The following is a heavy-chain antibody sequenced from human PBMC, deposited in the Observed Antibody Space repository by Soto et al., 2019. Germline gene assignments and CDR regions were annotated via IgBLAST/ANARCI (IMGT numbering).Heavy chain of an antibody. J-gene: IGHJ3*02. CDR2: IYYSGST. Sequence: SETLSLTCTVSCGSINRGGYYWSWIRQHPGKGLEWIGYIYYSGSTYYNPSLKSRVTISVDTSKNQFSLKLSSVTAADTAVYYCARFLGIAAAGTFSDAFDIWGQGTMVT. D-gene: IGHD6-13*01. CDR3: ARFLGIAAAGTFSDAFDI. V-gene: IGHV4-31*03. CDR1: CGSINRGGYY.